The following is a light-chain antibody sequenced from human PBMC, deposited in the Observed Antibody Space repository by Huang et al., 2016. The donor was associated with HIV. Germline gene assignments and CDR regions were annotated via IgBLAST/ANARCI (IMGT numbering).Light chain of an antibody. J-gene: IGKJ2*03. CDR3: QQYYTYPHS. CDR1: PGISSY. Sequence: AIRLTQSPSSLSASTGDRVTITCRASPGISSYLAWYQQKPGKAPKLLIPSASTLQSGVPSRFSGSGFVTDFTLPISSLQSEYLRTYHCQQYYTYPHSFGQGTKLEIK. V-gene: IGKV1-8*01. CDR2: SAS.